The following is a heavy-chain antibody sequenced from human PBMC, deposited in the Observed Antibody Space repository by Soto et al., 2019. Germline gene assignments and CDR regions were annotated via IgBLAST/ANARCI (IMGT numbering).Heavy chain of an antibody. CDR2: IIPIFGTA. J-gene: IGHJ6*02. Sequence: ASVKVSCKASGGTFSSYAISWVRQAPGQGLEWMGGIIPIFGTANYAQKFQGRVTITADESTSTAYMELSSLRSEDTAVYYCARGRAAAGTYYYYGMDVWGQGTTVTVSS. CDR3: ARGRAAAGTYYYYGMDV. V-gene: IGHV1-69*13. CDR1: GGTFSSYA. D-gene: IGHD6-13*01.